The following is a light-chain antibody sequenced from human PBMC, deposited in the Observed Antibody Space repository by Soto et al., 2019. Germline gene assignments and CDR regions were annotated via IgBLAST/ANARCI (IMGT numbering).Light chain of an antibody. CDR1: SSDVGGYNY. CDR2: DVS. V-gene: IGLV2-11*01. Sequence: QSALTQPRSVSGSPGQSVTISCTGTSSDVGGYNYVSWYQQHPGKAPKLMIYDVSKRPSGVPDRFSGSKSGNTASLTISGLQAEDEADYYCCSYAGSYPFEMVFGGGTKVTVL. J-gene: IGLJ2*01. CDR3: CSYAGSYPFEMV.